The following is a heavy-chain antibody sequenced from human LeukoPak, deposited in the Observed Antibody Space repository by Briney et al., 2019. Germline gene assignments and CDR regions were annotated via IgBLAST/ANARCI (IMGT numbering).Heavy chain of an antibody. V-gene: IGHV3-74*01. Sequence: GGSLRLSCAASGVTFSSYWMHWVRHPPGKGLVWVSRIKSDGSSTGYADSVKGRFTISRDNAKNTLYLQMNSLTAEDTAVYYCARDMSAAAGPWGQGTLVTVPS. CDR1: GVTFSSYW. D-gene: IGHD6-13*01. CDR2: IKSDGSST. CDR3: ARDMSAAAGP. J-gene: IGHJ5*02.